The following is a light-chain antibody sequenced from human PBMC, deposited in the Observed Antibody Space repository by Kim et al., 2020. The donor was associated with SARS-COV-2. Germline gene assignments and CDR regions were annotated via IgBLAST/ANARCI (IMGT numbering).Light chain of an antibody. CDR1: SLRSNY. CDR2: GKN. J-gene: IGLJ3*02. V-gene: IGLV3-19*01. CDR3: NSRDSSGNHLWV. Sequence: SSELTQVPAVSVALGQTVRITCQGDSLRSNYASWYQQKPGQAPVLVIYGKNNRPSGIPDRFSGSSSGNTASLTITGAQAEDEADYYCNSRDSSGNHLWVFGGGTQLTVL.